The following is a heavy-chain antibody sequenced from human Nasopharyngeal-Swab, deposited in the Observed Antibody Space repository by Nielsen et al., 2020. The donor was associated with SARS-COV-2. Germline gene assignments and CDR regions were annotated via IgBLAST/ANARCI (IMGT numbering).Heavy chain of an antibody. Sequence: SVKVSCKASGYTFTSYVISWVRQAPGQGLEWMGWISAYNGNTNYAQKLQGRVTMTTDTSTSTAYMELRSLRSDDTAVYYCARDSDYEDIGPSYYYYYGMDVWGQGTTVTVSS. CDR2: ISAYNGNT. V-gene: IGHV1-18*01. J-gene: IGHJ6*02. CDR1: GYTFTSYV. CDR3: ARDSDYEDIGPSYYYYYGMDV. D-gene: IGHD2-15*01.